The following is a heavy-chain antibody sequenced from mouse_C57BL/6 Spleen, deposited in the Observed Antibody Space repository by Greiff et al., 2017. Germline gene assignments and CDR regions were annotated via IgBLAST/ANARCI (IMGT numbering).Heavy chain of an antibody. Sequence: VQLQQSGAELVRPGASVTLSCKASGYTFTDYEMHWVKQTPVHGLEWIGAIDPETGGTAYNQKFKGKAILTADKSSSTAYMELRSLTSEDSAGYYCTRSYGSSFYAMDYWGQGTSVTVSS. CDR1: GYTFTDYE. CDR2: IDPETGGT. CDR3: TRSYGSSFYAMDY. V-gene: IGHV1-15*01. D-gene: IGHD1-1*01. J-gene: IGHJ4*01.